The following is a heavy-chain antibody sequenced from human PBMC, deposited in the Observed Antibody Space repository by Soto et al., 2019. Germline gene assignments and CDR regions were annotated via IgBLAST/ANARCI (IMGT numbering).Heavy chain of an antibody. D-gene: IGHD2-15*01. J-gene: IGHJ6*02. Sequence: SGPTLVNPTQTLTLTCTFSGFSLSTSGMCVSWIRQPPGKALEWLALIDWDDDKYYSTSLKTRLTISKDTSKNQVVLTMTNMDPVDTATYYCARMGRGYCSGGSCPSYYYYGMAFWGQGTTVTVSS. CDR1: GFSLSTSGMC. CDR3: ARMGRGYCSGGSCPSYYYYGMAF. CDR2: IDWDDDK. V-gene: IGHV2-70*01.